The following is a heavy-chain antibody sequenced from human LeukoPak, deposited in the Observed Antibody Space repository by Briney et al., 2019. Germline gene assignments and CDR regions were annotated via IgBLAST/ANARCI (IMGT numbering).Heavy chain of an antibody. V-gene: IGHV6-1*01. CDR2: TYYRSKWNN. CDR3: ARLVGASWFDS. J-gene: IGHJ5*01. D-gene: IGHD1-26*01. CDR1: GDIVSTNSAT. Sequence: SQTLSLTCAISGDIVSTNSATWTWLRQSPSRGLEWLGRTYYRSKWNNDYAVSMKSRITINPDTSKNQFSLQLNSVTPEDTAVYYCARLVGASWFDSWGQGTLVTVSS.